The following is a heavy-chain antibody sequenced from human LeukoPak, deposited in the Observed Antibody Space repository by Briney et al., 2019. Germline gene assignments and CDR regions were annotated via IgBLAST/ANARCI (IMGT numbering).Heavy chain of an antibody. Sequence: GGSLRLSCAASGFSFSSYAMNWVRQAPGKGLEWVSSISSSGSYIYYADSVKGRFTISRDNAKNSLYLQMNSLRAEDTAVYYCAELGITMIGGVWGKGTTVTISS. J-gene: IGHJ6*04. V-gene: IGHV3-21*01. D-gene: IGHD3-10*02. CDR1: GFSFSSYA. CDR3: AELGITMIGGV. CDR2: ISSSGSYI.